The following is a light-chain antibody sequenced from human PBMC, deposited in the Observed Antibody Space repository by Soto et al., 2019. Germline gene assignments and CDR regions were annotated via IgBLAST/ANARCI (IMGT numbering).Light chain of an antibody. CDR3: QQSYSTPWT. Sequence: IQLTQSPSSLSASVGDRVTITCRASQGINTFLAWYQQKAGKAPKLLIYAASTLQSGVPSRFSGSGSGTDFTLTISSLQPEDFATYYCQQSYSTPWTFGQGTKVDI. CDR1: QGINTF. J-gene: IGKJ1*01. CDR2: AAS. V-gene: IGKV1-39*01.